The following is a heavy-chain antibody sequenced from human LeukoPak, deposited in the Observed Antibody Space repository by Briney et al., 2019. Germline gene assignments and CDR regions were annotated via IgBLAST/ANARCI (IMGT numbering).Heavy chain of an antibody. J-gene: IGHJ4*02. V-gene: IGHV3-74*01. CDR2: INTDGGST. Sequence: GGSLRLSCAASGFTFSSYWMHWVRQAPGEGLVWVSRINTDGGSTTYAGSVKGRFTISRDNAKNTLYLQMNSLRAEDTAVYYCARDPPGATSIDSWGQGTLVTVSS. CDR3: ARDPPGATSIDS. CDR1: GFTFSSYW. D-gene: IGHD1-26*01.